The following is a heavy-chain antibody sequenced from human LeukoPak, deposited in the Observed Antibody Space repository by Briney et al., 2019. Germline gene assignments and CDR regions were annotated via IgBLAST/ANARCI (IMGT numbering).Heavy chain of an antibody. V-gene: IGHV3-53*01. CDR2: VYRAGRT. Sequence: GGSLRLSCAASGFTVSSNYMSWVRQAPGKGLEWVSVVYRAGRTYYADSVKGRFTISRDNSKNMMYLQMNSLRAEDTAVYYCARDLEVRGGAAAGRPYYYYYAMDVWGQGTTVTVSS. D-gene: IGHD6-13*01. J-gene: IGHJ6*02. CDR1: GFTVSSNY. CDR3: ARDLEVRGGAAAGRPYYYYYAMDV.